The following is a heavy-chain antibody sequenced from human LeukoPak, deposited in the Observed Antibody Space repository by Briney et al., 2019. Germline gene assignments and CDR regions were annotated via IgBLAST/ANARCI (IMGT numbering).Heavy chain of an antibody. CDR1: GGSISSGDYY. J-gene: IGHJ5*02. CDR2: IYYSGST. V-gene: IGHV4-30-4*08. Sequence: SETLSLTCTVSGGSISSGDYYWSWIRQPPGNGLEGSGYIYYSGSTYYNPSLKSRVEISVDTSKTQFSLKLSSVTAADTAVYYCARELMGTMVRRGFAPWGQGTLVTV. CDR3: ARELMGTMVRRGFAP. D-gene: IGHD3-10*01.